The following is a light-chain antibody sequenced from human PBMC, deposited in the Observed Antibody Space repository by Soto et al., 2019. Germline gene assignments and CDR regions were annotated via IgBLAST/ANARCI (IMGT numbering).Light chain of an antibody. CDR2: WAS. CDR1: QSVLYSSNNKNY. Sequence: DIVMTQSPDSLAVSLGERATINCKSSQSVLYSSNNKNYLAWYQQKPGQPPKMLIYWASTRESGVPDRFSGSGSGTDFTLTISSLQAEDVAVYYSQQYYSTPPVFGQGTKVEIK. J-gene: IGKJ1*01. V-gene: IGKV4-1*01. CDR3: QQYYSTPPV.